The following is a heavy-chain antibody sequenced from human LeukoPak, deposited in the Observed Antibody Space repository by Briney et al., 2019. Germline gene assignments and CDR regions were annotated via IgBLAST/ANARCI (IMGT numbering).Heavy chain of an antibody. CDR2: ISAYNGNT. D-gene: IGHD2-2*01. V-gene: IGHV1-18*01. CDR3: ARDFWDFVVVPAAINGPRADAFDI. CDR1: GYTFTSYG. J-gene: IGHJ3*02. Sequence: ASVKVSCKASGYTFTSYGISWVRQAPGQGLEWMGWISAYNGNTNYAQKLQGRVTMTTDTSTSTAYMELRSLRSDDTAVYYCARDFWDFVVVPAAINGPRADAFDIWGQGTMVTASS.